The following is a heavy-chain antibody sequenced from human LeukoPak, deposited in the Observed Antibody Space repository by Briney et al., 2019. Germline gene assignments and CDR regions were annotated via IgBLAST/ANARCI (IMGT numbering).Heavy chain of an antibody. Sequence: PGGSLRLSCAASGFTFSSYSMNWVRQAPGKGLEWVSYISSSSSTIYYADSVKGRFTISRDNAKNSLYLQMNSLRAEDTAVYYCARVRALLWFGGDLDYWGQGTLVTVSS. CDR1: GFTFSSYS. V-gene: IGHV3-48*01. CDR3: ARVRALLWFGGDLDY. D-gene: IGHD3-10*01. J-gene: IGHJ4*02. CDR2: ISSSSSTI.